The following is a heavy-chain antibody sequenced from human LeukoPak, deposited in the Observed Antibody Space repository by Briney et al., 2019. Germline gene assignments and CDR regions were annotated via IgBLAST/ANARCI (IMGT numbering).Heavy chain of an antibody. J-gene: IGHJ5*02. V-gene: IGHV3-73*01. D-gene: IGHD2-15*01. Sequence: GGSHRLSCAASVYTFSGSAVHWVRQSFGKGLEWVAHIDKRDILNATAYAESVIGRFTISRDDSKDTAFLHMDSLKTEDTALYYCTRDRGTYNWFDPWGQGILVTVSS. CDR1: VYTFSGSA. CDR3: TRDRGTYNWFDP. CDR2: IDKRDILNAT.